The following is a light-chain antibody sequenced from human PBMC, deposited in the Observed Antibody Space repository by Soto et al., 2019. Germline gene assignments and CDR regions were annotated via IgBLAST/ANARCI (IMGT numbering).Light chain of an antibody. J-gene: IGKJ1*01. CDR2: GAS. CDR3: QQYGSSRT. CDR1: QSVSTN. V-gene: IGKV3-15*01. Sequence: EIVMTQSPATLSVSPGERASLSCRASQSVSTNLAWYQQKPAQAPRLLIYGASTRASGIPARFSGSGSGTDFTLTISRLEPEDFAVYYCQQYGSSRTFGQGTKV.